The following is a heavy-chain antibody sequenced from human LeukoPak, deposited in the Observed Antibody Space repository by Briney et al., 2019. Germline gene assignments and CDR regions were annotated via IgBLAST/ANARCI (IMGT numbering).Heavy chain of an antibody. V-gene: IGHV1-8*02. CDR1: GCTFTSYG. J-gene: IGHJ4*02. D-gene: IGHD3-10*01. CDR3: ARGPHYYGSGSYPFDY. CDR2: MNPNSGNT. Sequence: GASVKVSCKASGCTFTSYGINWVRPATGQGLEWMGWMNPNSGNTGYAQKFQGRVTMTRNTSISTAYMELSSLRSEDTAVYYCARGPHYYGSGSYPFDYWGQGTLVTVSS.